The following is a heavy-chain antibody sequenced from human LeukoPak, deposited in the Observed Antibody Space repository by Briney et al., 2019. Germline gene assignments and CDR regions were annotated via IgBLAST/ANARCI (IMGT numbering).Heavy chain of an antibody. CDR2: IYYSGNT. Sequence: SETLSLTCTVSGGSVSSGSYYWSWIRQPPGKGLEWIGYIYYSGNTNYNPSLKSRVTISVDTSKNHFSLKLTSVTAADTAVYYCARDLGGSGWWVSDWGQGTLVTVSS. J-gene: IGHJ4*02. CDR1: GGSVSSGSYY. V-gene: IGHV4-61*03. CDR3: ARDLGGSGWWVSD. D-gene: IGHD6-19*01.